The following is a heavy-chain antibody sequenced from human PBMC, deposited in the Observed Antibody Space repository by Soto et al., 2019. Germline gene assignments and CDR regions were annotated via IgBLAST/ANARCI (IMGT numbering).Heavy chain of an antibody. CDR3: ARDLEPYYDILTGYFPDYYMDV. J-gene: IGHJ6*03. CDR2: IWYDGSNK. Sequence: GGSLRLSCAASGFTFSSYGMHWVRQAPGKGLEWVAVIWYDGSNKYYADSVKGRFTISRDNSKNTLYLQMNSLRAEDTAVYYCARDLEPYYDILTGYFPDYYMDVWGKGTTVTVSS. CDR1: GFTFSSYG. V-gene: IGHV3-33*01. D-gene: IGHD3-9*01.